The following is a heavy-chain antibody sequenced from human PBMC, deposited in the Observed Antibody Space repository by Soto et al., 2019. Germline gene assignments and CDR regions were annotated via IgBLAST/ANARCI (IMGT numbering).Heavy chain of an antibody. D-gene: IGHD6-25*01. CDR2: ISGSGGDT. CDR1: GFSFSSYA. Sequence: EIQVLESGGGLVQPGGSLRLSCAASGFSFSSYAMSWIRQAPGKGLEWVSAISGSGGDTYYADSVKGRFSISRDNSKNTVFVEMTRLRAEDTAIYYCAKADASGYNSLLFDFWGQGTLVTVSS. V-gene: IGHV3-23*01. CDR3: AKADASGYNSLLFDF. J-gene: IGHJ4*02.